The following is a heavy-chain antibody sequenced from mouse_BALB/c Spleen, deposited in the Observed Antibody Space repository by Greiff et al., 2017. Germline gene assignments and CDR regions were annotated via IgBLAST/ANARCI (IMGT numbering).Heavy chain of an antibody. V-gene: IGHV1-63*02. CDR2: IYPGGGYT. CDR3: ARGNYYGSSYAYYFDY. D-gene: IGHD1-1*01. CDR1: GYTFTNYW. J-gene: IGHJ2*01. Sequence: VQLQQSGAELVRPGTSVKISCKASGYTFTNYWLGWVKQRPGHGLEWIGDIYPGGGYTNYNEKFKGKATLTADTSSSTAYMQLSSLTSEDSAVYFCARGNYYGSSYAYYFDYWGQGTTLTVSS.